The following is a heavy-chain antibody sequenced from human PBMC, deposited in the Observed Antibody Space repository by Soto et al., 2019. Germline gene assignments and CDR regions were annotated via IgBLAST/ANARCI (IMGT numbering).Heavy chain of an antibody. V-gene: IGHV1-69*13. CDR1: GGTFSSYA. D-gene: IGHD2-21*01. Sequence: ASVKVSCKASGGTFSSYAISWVRQAPGQGLEWMGGIIPIFGTANYAQKFQGRVTITADESTSTAYMELSSLRSEDMAVYYCARAIRGRVVYYYYYYGMDVWGQGTTVTVSS. J-gene: IGHJ6*02. CDR3: ARAIRGRVVYYYYYYGMDV. CDR2: IIPIFGTA.